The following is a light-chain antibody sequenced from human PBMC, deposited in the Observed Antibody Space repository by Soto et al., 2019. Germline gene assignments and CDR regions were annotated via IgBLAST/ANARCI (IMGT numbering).Light chain of an antibody. CDR2: GAS. V-gene: IGKV3D-7*01. CDR1: QSFNSIY. Sequence: IVFKQSTSTLSFSQGKIATLSCMASQSFNSIYLAWYQQKPGQGPRLLIFGASTRAIGIPARFSGSGSETEFTLSISSLQPEDFATYFCQQIYSAPLTFGGGTNVDIK. CDR3: QQIYSAPLT. J-gene: IGKJ4*01.